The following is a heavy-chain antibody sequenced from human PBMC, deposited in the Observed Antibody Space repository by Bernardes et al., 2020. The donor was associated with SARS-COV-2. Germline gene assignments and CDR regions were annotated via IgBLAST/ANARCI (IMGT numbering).Heavy chain of an antibody. CDR1: GFTFRNYA. J-gene: IGHJ4*02. CDR3: AKATAHYFYGSSEYYPFDS. D-gene: IGHD3-22*01. Sequence: GGSLRLSCEASGFTFRNYALSWVRQAPGKGLEWVSLISPTGGNTYYADSVKGRFTISRDNSKNTLYLQMNSLRAEDAATYYCAKATAHYFYGSSEYYPFDSWGQGILVTVST. CDR2: ISPTGGNT. V-gene: IGHV3-23*01.